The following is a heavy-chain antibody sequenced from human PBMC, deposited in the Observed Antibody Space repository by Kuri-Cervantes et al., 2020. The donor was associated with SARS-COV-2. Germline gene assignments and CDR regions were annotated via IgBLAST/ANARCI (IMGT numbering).Heavy chain of an antibody. Sequence: GESLKISCAASGFTFSSYAMHWVRQAPGKGLEWVSGISGSGGSTYYADSVKGRFTISRDNSKNTLYLQMNSLRAEDTAVYYCAKGYGSGSYYIYYYGMDVWGHGTTVTVSS. CDR2: ISGSGGST. D-gene: IGHD3-10*01. J-gene: IGHJ6*02. CDR1: GFTFSSYA. CDR3: AKGYGSGSYYIYYYGMDV. V-gene: IGHV3-23*01.